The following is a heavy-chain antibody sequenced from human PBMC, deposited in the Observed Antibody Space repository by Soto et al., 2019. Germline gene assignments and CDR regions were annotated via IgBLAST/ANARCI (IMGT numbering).Heavy chain of an antibody. CDR1: GGSISSGGYY. V-gene: IGHV4-31*03. D-gene: IGHD2-2*01. J-gene: IGHJ5*02. CDR2: IYYSGST. Sequence: SETLSLTCTVSGGSISSGGYYWSWIRQHPGKGLEWIGYIYYSGSTYYNPSLKSRVTISVDTSKNQFSLKLSSVTAADTAVYYCARGTLVPTAMSWFDHWGQSTVVTVSS. CDR3: ARGTLVPTAMSWFDH.